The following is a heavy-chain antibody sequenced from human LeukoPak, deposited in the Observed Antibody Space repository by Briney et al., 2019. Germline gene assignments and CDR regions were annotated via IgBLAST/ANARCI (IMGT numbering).Heavy chain of an antibody. J-gene: IGHJ3*02. CDR1: GGSISSYY. D-gene: IGHD1-14*01. Sequence: SETLSLTCTVSGGSISSYYWSWIRQPPGKGLEWIGYIYYSGSTNYNPSLKSRVTISVDTSKNQFSLKLSSVTAADTAVYYCARDVPEWGHAFDIWGQGTMVTVSS. CDR3: ARDVPEWGHAFDI. CDR2: IYYSGST. V-gene: IGHV4-59*01.